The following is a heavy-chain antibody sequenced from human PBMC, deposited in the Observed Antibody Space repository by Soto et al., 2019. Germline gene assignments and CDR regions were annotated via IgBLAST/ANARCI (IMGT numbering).Heavy chain of an antibody. D-gene: IGHD5-18*01. CDR2: ISGSGGST. CDR3: AKVGAYSYGRFYGMDV. CDR1: GFTFSSYA. J-gene: IGHJ6*02. V-gene: IGHV3-23*01. Sequence: PGGYLRLSCAASGFTFSSYAMSWVRQAPGKGLEWVSAISGSGGSTYYADSVKGRFTISRDNSKNTLHLQMNSLRAEDTAVYYCAKVGAYSYGRFYGMDVWGQGTTVTVSS.